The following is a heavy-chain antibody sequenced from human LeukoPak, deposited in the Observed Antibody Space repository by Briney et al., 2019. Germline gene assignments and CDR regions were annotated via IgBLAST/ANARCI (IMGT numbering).Heavy chain of an antibody. V-gene: IGHV3-66*01. Sequence: GGSLRLSCAASGFTVSSNYMSWVRQAPGKGLEGVSVIYSGGSTYYADSVKGRFTISRDNSKNTLYLQMTRLRAEETAVYYCARDGDIAAAGTTHWGQGNLVTVSS. CDR1: GFTVSSNY. CDR3: ARDGDIAAAGTTH. D-gene: IGHD6-13*01. CDR2: IYSGGST. J-gene: IGHJ4*02.